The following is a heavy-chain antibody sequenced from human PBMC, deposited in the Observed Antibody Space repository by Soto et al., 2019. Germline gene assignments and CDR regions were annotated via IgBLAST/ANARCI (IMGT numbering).Heavy chain of an antibody. J-gene: IGHJ5*02. CDR3: GRDGVKIVSTDLGHWLDP. D-gene: IGHD5-12*01. CDR2: LAPNTGRT. CDR1: GYIFSAYY. Sequence: QVHLVQSGAEVKSPGASVKVSCKASGYIFSAYYLHWVRHAPGQGLAWMGWLAPNTGRTNYAPKFKGLVTMTTDTSISTAYMELSRLTSDDSAVYYCGRDGVKIVSTDLGHWLDPWGQGTLVTVSS. V-gene: IGHV1-2*02.